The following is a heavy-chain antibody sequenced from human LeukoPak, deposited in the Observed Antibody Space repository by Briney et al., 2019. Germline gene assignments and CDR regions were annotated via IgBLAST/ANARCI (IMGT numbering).Heavy chain of an antibody. CDR2: IIPILGIA. D-gene: IGHD5-18*01. Sequence: SVKVSCKASGCTFSSYAISWVRQAPGQGLEWMGRIIPILGIANYAQKFQGRVTITADKSTSTPYMELSSLRSEDTAVYYCARDTSGYSYGSIYYYYGMDVWGQGTTVTVSS. J-gene: IGHJ6*02. V-gene: IGHV1-69*04. CDR3: ARDTSGYSYGSIYYYYGMDV. CDR1: GCTFSSYA.